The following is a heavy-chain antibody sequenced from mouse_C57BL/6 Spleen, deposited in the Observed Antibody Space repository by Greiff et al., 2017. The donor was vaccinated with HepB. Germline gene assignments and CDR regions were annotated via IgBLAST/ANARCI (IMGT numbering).Heavy chain of an antibody. Sequence: EVKLVESGGGLVKPGGSLKLSCAASGFTFSSYTMSWVRQTPEKRLEWVATISGGGGNTYYPDRVKGRFTISRDNAKNTLYLQMSSLRSEDTALYYCARNAYYSNYVGYFDVWGTGTTVTVSS. CDR2: ISGGGGNT. CDR1: GFTFSSYT. CDR3: ARNAYYSNYVGYFDV. J-gene: IGHJ1*03. V-gene: IGHV5-9*01. D-gene: IGHD2-5*01.